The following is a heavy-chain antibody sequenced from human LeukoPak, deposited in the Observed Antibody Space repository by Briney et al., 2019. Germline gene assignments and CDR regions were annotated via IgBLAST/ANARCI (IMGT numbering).Heavy chain of an antibody. CDR2: INAGNGNT. D-gene: IGHD3-22*01. CDR1: GYTFTSYA. Sequence: ASVKVSCKASGYTFTSYAMHWVRQAPGQRLEWMGWINAGNGNTKYSQKFQGRVIITRDTSASTAYMELSSLRSEDTAVYYCATSMIVVAMSAFDIWGQGTMVTVSS. V-gene: IGHV1-3*01. CDR3: ATSMIVVAMSAFDI. J-gene: IGHJ3*02.